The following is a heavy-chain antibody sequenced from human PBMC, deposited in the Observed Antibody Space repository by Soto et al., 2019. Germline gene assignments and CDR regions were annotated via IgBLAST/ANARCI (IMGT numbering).Heavy chain of an antibody. Sequence: QVQLQQWGAGLLKPSETLSLTGAVFGGSVNSGNYYWSWIRQPPGKGLEWIGEMSHSGGTHFNPPLKSRVTIPVDTSKNQFALKMSSVTAADTALYYCARVERGTATTVVDAFDIWGPGTMVTVSS. D-gene: IGHD1-1*01. CDR3: ARVERGTATTVVDAFDI. V-gene: IGHV4-34*01. CDR2: MSHSGGT. CDR1: GGSVNSGNYY. J-gene: IGHJ3*02.